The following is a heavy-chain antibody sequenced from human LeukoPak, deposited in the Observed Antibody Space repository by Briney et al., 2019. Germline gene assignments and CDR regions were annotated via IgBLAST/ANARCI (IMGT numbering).Heavy chain of an antibody. J-gene: IGHJ5*02. CDR1: GFTLRSYS. D-gene: IGHD1-26*01. CDR2: ISSSSRTI. CDR3: AKDTWASNFYSLFDP. Sequence: GGSLRLSCGASGFTLRSYSMNWVRQAPGKGLEGVSYISSSSRTIYGADSVKGRFTISRDNSKNTLYLQMNSLRAEDTAVYYCAKDTWASNFYSLFDPWGQGTLVTVSS. V-gene: IGHV3-48*01.